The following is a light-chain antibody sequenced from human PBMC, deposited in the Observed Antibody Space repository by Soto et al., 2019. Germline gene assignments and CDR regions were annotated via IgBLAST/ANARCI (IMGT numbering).Light chain of an antibody. CDR2: GAS. Sequence: EIVLTQSPGTLSLSQGERATLSCRASQSISPTFLAWYQHKPGHAPRVLIYGASRRATGIPERFSGSGSGTDFTLIISSLEPDDFAVYYCHQYESSWTFGQGTKVE. CDR3: HQYESSWT. J-gene: IGKJ1*01. CDR1: QSISPTF. V-gene: IGKV3-20*01.